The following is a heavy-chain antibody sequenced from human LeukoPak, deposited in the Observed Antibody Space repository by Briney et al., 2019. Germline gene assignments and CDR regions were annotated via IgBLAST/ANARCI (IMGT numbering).Heavy chain of an antibody. CDR1: GGSIRSYY. Sequence: SETLSLTCTVSGGSIRSYYWTWIRQPPGKGLEWIGYIYYSESTNYNPSLKSRVTISGDTSKNQFSLKLSSVTAADTAVYYRARGVDIEASTGLDYWGQGTLVTVSS. CDR3: ARGVDIEASTGLDY. J-gene: IGHJ4*02. D-gene: IGHD5-12*01. CDR2: IYYSEST. V-gene: IGHV4-59*01.